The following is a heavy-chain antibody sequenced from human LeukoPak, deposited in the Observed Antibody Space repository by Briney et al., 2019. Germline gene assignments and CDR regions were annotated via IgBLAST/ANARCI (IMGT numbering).Heavy chain of an antibody. CDR3: ARKTALSGDYDWFDP. Sequence: PSETLSLTCTVSGGSISSGDYYWSWIRQPPGKGLEWIGYIYYSGGSDYNPSLKSRVTMSVDASKNQFSLKLTSVTAADTAVYYCARKTALSGDYDWFDPWGQGTLVTVSS. CDR1: GGSISSGDYY. V-gene: IGHV4-61*08. CDR2: IYYSGGS. D-gene: IGHD4-17*01. J-gene: IGHJ5*02.